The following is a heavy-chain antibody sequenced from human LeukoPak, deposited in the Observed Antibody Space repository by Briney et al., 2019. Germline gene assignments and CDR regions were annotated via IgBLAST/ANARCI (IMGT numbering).Heavy chain of an antibody. J-gene: IGHJ4*02. Sequence: TGGSLRLSCVASGFTFSSYAMTWVRQAPGKGLDWVSSISDRGGSTYYADSVKGRFTISRDNSKNTLYLQMNSLRAEDTAVYYCAKGYRGNYDYWGQGALVTVSS. CDR2: ISDRGGST. CDR1: GFTFSSYA. D-gene: IGHD1-26*01. V-gene: IGHV3-23*01. CDR3: AKGYRGNYDY.